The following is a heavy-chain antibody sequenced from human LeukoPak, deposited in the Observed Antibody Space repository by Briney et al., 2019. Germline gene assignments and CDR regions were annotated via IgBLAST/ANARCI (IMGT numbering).Heavy chain of an antibody. V-gene: IGHV4-4*07. CDR2: IYTSGST. D-gene: IGHD3-22*01. J-gene: IGHJ4*02. CDR1: GGSISRYY. CDR3: AIHTYYYDSSGYYTDY. Sequence: SVTLSLTCTVSGGSISRYYWSWIRQPAGKGLDWIGRIYTSGSTNYNPSLKSRVTMSVGTSKHQLSLKLSSVTAADTAVYYCAIHTYYYDSSGYYTDYWGQGTLVTVSS.